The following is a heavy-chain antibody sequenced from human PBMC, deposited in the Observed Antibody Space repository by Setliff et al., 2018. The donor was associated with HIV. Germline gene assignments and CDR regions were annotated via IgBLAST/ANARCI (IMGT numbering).Heavy chain of an antibody. V-gene: IGHV1-69*05. J-gene: IGHJ6*03. CDR2: IIPIFGTP. Sequence: SVKVSCKASGGIFSRFAFSWVRQAPGQGLEWMGGIIPIFGTPNYAQKFQGRVTITTDESTSTVYMELSSLRSEDTAVYFCARVGGSGSYYNEVYYYYYMDVWGKGTTVTVSS. D-gene: IGHD3-10*01. CDR3: ARVGGSGSYYNEVYYYYYMDV. CDR1: GGIFSRFA.